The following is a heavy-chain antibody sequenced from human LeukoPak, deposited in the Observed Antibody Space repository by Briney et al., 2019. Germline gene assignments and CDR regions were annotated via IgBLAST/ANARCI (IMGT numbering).Heavy chain of an antibody. CDR3: ARDHRKDSSGYYFDY. CDR2: INPSGGST. J-gene: IGHJ4*02. Sequence: ASVKVSCKASGYTFTGYYMHWVRQAPGQGLEWMGIINPSGGSTSYAQKFQGRVTMTRDTSTSTVYMELSSLRSEDTAVYYCARDHRKDSSGYYFDYWGQGTLVTVSS. D-gene: IGHD3-22*01. CDR1: GYTFTGYY. V-gene: IGHV1-46*01.